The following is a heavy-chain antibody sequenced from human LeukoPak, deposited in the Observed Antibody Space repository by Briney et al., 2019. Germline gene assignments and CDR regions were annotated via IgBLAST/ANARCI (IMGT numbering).Heavy chain of an antibody. V-gene: IGHV1-69*04. CDR2: IIPILGIA. CDR3: AREGYGDYVLSGWFDP. D-gene: IGHD4-17*01. Sequence: AASVKVSCKASGGTFSSYAISWVRQAPGQGLEWMGRIIPILGIANYAQKFQGRVTITADKSTSTAYMELSSLRSEDTAVYCCAREGYGDYVLSGWFDPWGQGTLVTVSS. CDR1: GGTFSSYA. J-gene: IGHJ5*02.